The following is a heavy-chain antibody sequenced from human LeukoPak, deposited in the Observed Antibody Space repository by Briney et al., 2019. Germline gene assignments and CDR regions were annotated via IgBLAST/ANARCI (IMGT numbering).Heavy chain of an antibody. D-gene: IGHD2-2*02. CDR2: IYPGDSET. V-gene: IGHV5-51*01. J-gene: IGHJ6*02. CDR3: ARVTGYCTTTRCHTYYYGMDV. CDR1: GYSFTSSW. Sequence: GESLKISCKGSGYSFTSSWIGWVRQVPGKGLEWMGIIYPGDSETTYSPSLQGQVTISADKSISTAYMQWSSLKASDTAIYYCARVTGYCTTTRCHTYYYGMDVWGQGTTVTVSS.